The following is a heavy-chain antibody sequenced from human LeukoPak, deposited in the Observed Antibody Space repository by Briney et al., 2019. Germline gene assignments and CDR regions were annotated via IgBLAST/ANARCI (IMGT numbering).Heavy chain of an antibody. CDR2: IYYSGST. CDR3: ARDDSRGLRPYYYDSSGPYWYFDL. J-gene: IGHJ2*01. CDR1: GGSISSSSYY. Sequence: PSETLSLTCTVSGGSISSSSYYWGWIRQPPGKGLEWIGSIYYSGSTYYNPSLKSRVTISVDTSKNQFSLKLSSVTAADTAVYYCARDDSRGLRPYYYDSSGPYWYFDLWGRGTLVTVSS. V-gene: IGHV4-39*07. D-gene: IGHD3-22*01.